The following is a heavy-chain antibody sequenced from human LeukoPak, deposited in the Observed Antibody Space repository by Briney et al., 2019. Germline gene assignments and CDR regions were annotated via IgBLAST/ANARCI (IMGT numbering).Heavy chain of an antibody. J-gene: IGHJ4*02. V-gene: IGHV3-72*01. CDR1: GFIFSDHY. D-gene: IGHD3-22*01. CDR2: TRNKAKSYTT. Sequence: GGSLRLSCAASGFIFSDHYMDWVRQAPGKGLEWVGRTRNKAKSYTTDYAASVKGRFTISRDDSNNSVYLQMNSLKTEDTAVYYCARGHYDSSVYTGLDYWGQGTLVTVSS. CDR3: ARGHYDSSVYTGLDY.